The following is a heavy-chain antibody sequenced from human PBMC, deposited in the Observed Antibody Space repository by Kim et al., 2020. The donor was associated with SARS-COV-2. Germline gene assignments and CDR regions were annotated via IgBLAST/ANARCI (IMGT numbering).Heavy chain of an antibody. CDR3: ATGRYDILTGYYFDY. V-gene: IGHV3-23*01. CDR2: ISGSGGST. CDR1: GFTFSSYA. D-gene: IGHD3-9*01. J-gene: IGHJ4*02. Sequence: GGSLRLSCAASGFTFSSYAMSWVRQAPGKGLEWVSAISGSGGSTYYADSVKGRFTISRDNSKNTLYLQMNSLRAEDTAVYYCATGRYDILTGYYFDYWSQGTLVTVSS.